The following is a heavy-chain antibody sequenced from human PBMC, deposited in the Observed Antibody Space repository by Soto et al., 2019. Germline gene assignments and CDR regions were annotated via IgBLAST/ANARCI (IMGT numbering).Heavy chain of an antibody. V-gene: IGHV4-59*01. CDR3: ARGAADTALVDS. J-gene: IGHJ4*02. CDR2: IFYSGST. Sequence: SETLSLTCTVSGGSIRSYYWTWIRQPPGKGLEWLGYIFYSGSTFYNPSLKSRVTISIHTSKSQFSLQLNSVTAADTAVYYCARGAADTALVDSWGQGTLVTVSS. D-gene: IGHD5-18*01. CDR1: GGSIRSYY.